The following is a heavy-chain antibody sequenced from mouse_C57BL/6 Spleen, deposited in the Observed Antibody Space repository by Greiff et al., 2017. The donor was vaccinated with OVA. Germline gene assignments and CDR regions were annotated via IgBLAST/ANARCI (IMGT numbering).Heavy chain of an antibody. D-gene: IGHD3-2*02. J-gene: IGHJ3*01. CDR3: ARTKGAQAMFAY. CDR2: IDPSDSYT. CDR1: GYTFTSYW. V-gene: IGHV1-69*01. Sequence: QVQLQQSGAELVMPGASVKLSCKASGYTFTSYWMHWVKQRPGQGLEWIGEIDPSDSYTNYNQKFKGKSTLTVDKSSSTAYMQLSSLTSEDSAVYYCARTKGAQAMFAYWGQGTLVTVSA.